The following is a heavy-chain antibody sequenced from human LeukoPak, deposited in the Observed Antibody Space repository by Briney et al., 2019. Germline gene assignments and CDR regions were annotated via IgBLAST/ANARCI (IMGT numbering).Heavy chain of an antibody. V-gene: IGHV1-69*05. J-gene: IGHJ4*02. CDR2: IIPIFGTA. CDR1: GGTFSSYA. Sequence: SVKVSCKASGGTFSSYAISWVRQAPGQGLEWMGGIIPIFGTANYAQKFQGRVTITTDESTSTAYMELSSLRSEDTAVYYCARGAIPGITGTIWFADYWGQGTLVTVSS. CDR3: ARGAIPGITGTIWFADY. D-gene: IGHD1-7*01.